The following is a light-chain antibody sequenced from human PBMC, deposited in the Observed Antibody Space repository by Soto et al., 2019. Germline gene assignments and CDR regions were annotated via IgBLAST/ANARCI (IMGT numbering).Light chain of an antibody. CDR3: LQHNTYPRT. J-gene: IGKJ1*01. CDR2: AAS. CDR1: HAIRND. V-gene: IGKV1-17*01. Sequence: DIQITHPPSSLSSSVLDIFTITCLASHAIRNDLVWYQQKPAKAPKRLIYAASSLQSGVPSRFSGSGSGTEFTLTISSLQPEDSATYYCLQHNTYPRTFGQGTKVDIK.